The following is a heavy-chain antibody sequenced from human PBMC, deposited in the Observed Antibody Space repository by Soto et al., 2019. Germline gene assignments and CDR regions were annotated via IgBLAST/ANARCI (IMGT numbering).Heavy chain of an antibody. CDR2: ISSSSSYI. Sequence: GGSLRLSCAASGFTFSSYSMNWVRQAPGKGLEWVSSISSSSSYIYYADSVKGRFTISRDNAKNSLYLQMNSLRAEDTAVYYCARDGIQLWYSFDYWGQGTLVTVSS. D-gene: IGHD5-18*01. V-gene: IGHV3-21*01. CDR1: GFTFSSYS. CDR3: ARDGIQLWYSFDY. J-gene: IGHJ4*02.